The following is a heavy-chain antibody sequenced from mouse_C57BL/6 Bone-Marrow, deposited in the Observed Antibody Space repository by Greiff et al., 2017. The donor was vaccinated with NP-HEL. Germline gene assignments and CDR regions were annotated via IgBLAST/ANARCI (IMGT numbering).Heavy chain of an antibody. J-gene: IGHJ2*01. D-gene: IGHD1-1*01. V-gene: IGHV1-63*01. Sequence: VKLQESGAELVRPGTSVKMSCKASGYTFTNYWIGWAKQRPGHGLEWIGDIYPGGGYTNYNEKFKGKATLTADKSSSTAYMQFSSLTSEDSAIYYCARSGEVEDYFDYWGQGTTLTVSS. CDR3: ARSGEVEDYFDY. CDR1: GYTFTNYW. CDR2: IYPGGGYT.